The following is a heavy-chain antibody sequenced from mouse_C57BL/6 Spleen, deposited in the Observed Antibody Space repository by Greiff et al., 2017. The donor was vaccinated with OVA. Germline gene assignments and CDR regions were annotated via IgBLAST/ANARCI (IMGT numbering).Heavy chain of an antibody. CDR3: ARSRSNLLAMDY. V-gene: IGHV1-80*01. CDR2: IYPGDGDT. D-gene: IGHD2-5*01. J-gene: IGHJ4*01. Sequence: VKLMESGAELVKPGASVKISCKASGYAFSSYWMNWVKQRPGKGLEWIGQIYPGDGDTNYNGKFKGKATLTADKSSSTAYMQLSSLTSEDSAVYFCARSRSNLLAMDYWGQGTSVTVSS. CDR1: GYAFSSYW.